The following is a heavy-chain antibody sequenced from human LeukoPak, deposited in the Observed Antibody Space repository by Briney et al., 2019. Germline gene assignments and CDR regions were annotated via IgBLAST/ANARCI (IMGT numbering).Heavy chain of an antibody. J-gene: IGHJ4*02. CDR3: ARGHGSGSYFQTPFDY. CDR2: ISSSGSTI. V-gene: IGHV3-11*04. CDR1: GFTFSDYY. Sequence: GGSLRLSCVASGFTFSDYYMSWIRQAPGKGLEWVLYISSSGSTIYYADSVKGRFTISRDNAKNSLYLQMNSLRAEDTALYYCARGHGSGSYFQTPFDYWGQGTLVTVSS. D-gene: IGHD3-10*01.